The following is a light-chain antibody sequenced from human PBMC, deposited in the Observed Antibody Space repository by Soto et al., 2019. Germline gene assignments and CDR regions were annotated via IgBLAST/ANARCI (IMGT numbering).Light chain of an antibody. J-gene: IGLJ3*02. Sequence: QSVLTQSPSASGTPGQRVTISCSGSSSNIGSNYVYWYQQLPGTAPKLLIYRNNQRPSGVPDRFSGSKSGTSASLAIRGLRSEDEADYYCAAWDDSLSGWVFGGGTTLTVL. CDR1: SSNIGSNY. V-gene: IGLV1-47*01. CDR2: RNN. CDR3: AAWDDSLSGWV.